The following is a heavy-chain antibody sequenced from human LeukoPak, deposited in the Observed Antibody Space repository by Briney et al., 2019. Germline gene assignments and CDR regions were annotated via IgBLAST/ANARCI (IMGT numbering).Heavy chain of an antibody. CDR2: IYTSGST. V-gene: IGHV4-4*07. Sequence: SETLSLTCNVSGRSISSYFWSWIRQPAEKGLEWIGRIYTSGSTNYNPSLKSRVNMPADTSKNQFSLKLSSVTAADTAVYYCAREGGGLRPFDYWGQGTLVTVSS. D-gene: IGHD5-12*01. J-gene: IGHJ4*02. CDR1: GRSISSYF. CDR3: AREGGGLRPFDY.